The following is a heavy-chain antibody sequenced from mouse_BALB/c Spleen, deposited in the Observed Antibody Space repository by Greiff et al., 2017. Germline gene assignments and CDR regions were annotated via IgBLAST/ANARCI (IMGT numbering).Heavy chain of an antibody. CDR1: GYSFTSYY. D-gene: IGHD1-2*01. CDR2: IFPGSGNT. Sequence: VQLVESGPELVKPGASVKISCKASGYSFTSYYIHWVKQRPGQGLEWIGWIFPGSGNTKYNEKFKGKATLTADTSSSTAYMQLSSLTSEDSAVYFCARAFITTVPYAMDYWGQGTSVTVSS. CDR3: ARAFITTVPYAMDY. V-gene: IGHV1-66*01. J-gene: IGHJ4*01.